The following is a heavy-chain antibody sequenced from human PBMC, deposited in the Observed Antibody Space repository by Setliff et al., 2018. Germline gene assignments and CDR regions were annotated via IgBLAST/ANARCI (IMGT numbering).Heavy chain of an antibody. V-gene: IGHV4-34*01. J-gene: IGHJ4*02. D-gene: IGHD6-19*01. Sequence: SETLSLTCAVYGGSFSGYYWSWIRQPPGKGLEWIGEINHSGSTNYNPSLKSRVTISVDTSKNQFSLKLSSVTAADTAVYYCARGYGYSSGWYRVYFDYWGQGTLVTVS. CDR3: ARGYGYSSGWYRVYFDY. CDR2: INHSGST. CDR1: GGSFSGYY.